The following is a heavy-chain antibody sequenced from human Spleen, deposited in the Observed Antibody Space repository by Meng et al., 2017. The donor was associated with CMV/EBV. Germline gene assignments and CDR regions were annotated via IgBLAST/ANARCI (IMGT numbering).Heavy chain of an antibody. J-gene: IGHJ4*02. V-gene: IGHV3-23*03. CDR1: FSRNE. D-gene: IGHD3-3*01. CDR2: SYRGGRRK. Sequence: FSRNEMGWEGEGRGKGEERIEISYRGGRRKYKGEKMKGRITRSRDNYKNTLYLQMNSLRADNTAVYYCAKDSANYDFWSAPFDYWGQGTLVTVSS. CDR3: AKDSANYDFWSAPFDY.